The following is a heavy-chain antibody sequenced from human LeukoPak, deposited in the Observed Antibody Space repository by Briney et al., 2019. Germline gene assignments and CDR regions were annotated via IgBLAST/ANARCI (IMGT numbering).Heavy chain of an antibody. Sequence: GASVKVSCKASGGTFSSYAISWVRHAPGQGLEWMGRIIPIFGTANYAQKFQGRVTITTDESTSTAYMELSSLRSEDTAVYYCARVSWDTAMAVTDYWGQGTLVTVSS. CDR2: IIPIFGTA. V-gene: IGHV1-69*05. D-gene: IGHD5-18*01. J-gene: IGHJ4*02. CDR3: ARVSWDTAMAVTDY. CDR1: GGTFSSYA.